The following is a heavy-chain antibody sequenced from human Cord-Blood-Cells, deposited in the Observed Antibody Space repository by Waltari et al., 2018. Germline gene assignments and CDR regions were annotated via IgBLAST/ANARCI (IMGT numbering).Heavy chain of an antibody. CDR1: GGSISSSSYY. V-gene: IGHV4-39*01. Sequence: QLQLQESGPGLVKPSETLSLTCTVSGGSISSSSYYWGWLRQPPGQGLEWIGSIYYSGSTYYNPSLKSRVTISVDTSKNQFSLKLSSVTAADTAVYYCARLEGIAARPYYYYYMDVWGKGTTVTVSS. J-gene: IGHJ6*03. CDR2: IYYSGST. CDR3: ARLEGIAARPYYYYYMDV. D-gene: IGHD6-6*01.